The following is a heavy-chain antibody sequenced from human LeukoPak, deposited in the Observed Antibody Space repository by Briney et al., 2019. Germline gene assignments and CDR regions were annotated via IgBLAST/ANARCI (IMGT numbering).Heavy chain of an antibody. J-gene: IGHJ5*02. Sequence: SVKVSCKASGGTFSSYAISWVRQAPGQGLEWMGRIIPIFGTANYAQKFQGRVTITTDESTSTAYMELSSLRSEDTAVYYCARDPSGLLWFGECQNWFDPWGQGTLVTVSS. CDR2: IIPIFGTA. D-gene: IGHD3-10*01. CDR3: ARDPSGLLWFGECQNWFDP. V-gene: IGHV1-69*05. CDR1: GGTFSSYA.